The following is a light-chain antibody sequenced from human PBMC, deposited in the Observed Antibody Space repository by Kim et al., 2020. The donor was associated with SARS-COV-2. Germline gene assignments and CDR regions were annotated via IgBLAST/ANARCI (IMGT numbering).Light chain of an antibody. CDR3: LKNNRAQWT. J-gene: IGKJ1*01. CDR2: GAS. Sequence: GSVGDRVTITGRASQNNANSLAWYQQKPGTGPQVLIYGASTLQSRVPSRFSVSGSGAEFTLTIARLQTEDVATYYCLKNNRAQWTFGPRTKVEI. V-gene: IGKV1-27*01. CDR1: QNNANS.